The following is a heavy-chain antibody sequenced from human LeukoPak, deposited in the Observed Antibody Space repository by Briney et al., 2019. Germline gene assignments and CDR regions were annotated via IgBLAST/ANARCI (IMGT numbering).Heavy chain of an antibody. CDR2: IYSGGST. CDR3: ARDIGGDYGRDY. D-gene: IGHD4-17*01. V-gene: IGHV3-53*01. Sequence: GGSLRLSCAASGLTVSSNYMNWVRQAPGKGLEWVSVIYSGGSTYYADSVKGRFTISRDSSKNTLYLQMNSLRAEDTAVYYCARDIGGDYGRDYWGQGTLVTVSS. CDR1: GLTVSSNY. J-gene: IGHJ4*02.